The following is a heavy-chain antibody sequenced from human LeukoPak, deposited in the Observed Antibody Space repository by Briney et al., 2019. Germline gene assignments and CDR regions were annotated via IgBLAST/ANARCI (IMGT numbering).Heavy chain of an antibody. J-gene: IGHJ4*02. CDR2: IYYSGST. D-gene: IGHD6-19*01. CDR3: ASKRFIAVAGFDY. Sequence: SETLSLTCTVSGGSISSGGYYWSWIRQHPGKGLEWIGYIYYSGSTYYNPSLKSRVTISVDTSKYQFSLKLSSVTAADTAVYYCASKRFIAVAGFDYWGQGTLVTVSS. CDR1: GGSISSGGYY. V-gene: IGHV4-31*03.